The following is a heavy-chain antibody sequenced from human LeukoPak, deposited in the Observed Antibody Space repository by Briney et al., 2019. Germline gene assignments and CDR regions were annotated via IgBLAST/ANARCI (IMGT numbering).Heavy chain of an antibody. CDR1: GGSMTISTDY. CDR2: IHFTGKT. CDR3: ARLWYLPQYYFDY. J-gene: IGHJ4*02. D-gene: IGHD6-13*01. Sequence: SETLSLTCTVSGGSMTISTDYWAWVRQPPGKGLEWIGAIHFTGKTYYNVPLKSRVTRSIDTSNNQFYRNLTSVTAAHTAVYYCARLWYLPQYYFDYWGLGTLVTVSS. V-gene: IGHV4-39*01.